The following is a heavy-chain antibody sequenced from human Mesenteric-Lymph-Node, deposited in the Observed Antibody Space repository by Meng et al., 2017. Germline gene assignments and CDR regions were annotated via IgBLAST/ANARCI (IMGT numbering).Heavy chain of an antibody. Sequence: GGSLRLSCAASGFTFNDYFMSWIRQAPGKGLEWVSYISNGGGSIYYADSVKGRFTISRDNAKNSVFLQLNGLRAEDTAVYYCARSLIRGVVLDGMGVWGQGTTVTVSS. D-gene: IGHD3-10*01. CDR2: ISNGGGSI. CDR3: ARSLIRGVVLDGMGV. J-gene: IGHJ6*02. CDR1: GFTFNDYF. V-gene: IGHV3-11*04.